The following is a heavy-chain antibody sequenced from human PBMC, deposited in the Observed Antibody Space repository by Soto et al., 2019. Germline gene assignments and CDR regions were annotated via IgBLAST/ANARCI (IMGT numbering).Heavy chain of an antibody. CDR1: GFTFSSYV. Sequence: EVPLLASGGNLVQPGGSLRLSCAASGFTFSSYVMSWVRHAPGKGLELVSTISGSGASIYDADSVKGRFTTTSDNSKKTVYLPMSILRADATAVYDCAKDGLVFCTGGTSYGAGDWGQGNRVTVSS. D-gene: IGHD2-15*01. CDR2: ISGSGASI. V-gene: IGHV3-23*01. CDR3: AKDGLVFCTGGTSYGAGD. J-gene: IGHJ4*02.